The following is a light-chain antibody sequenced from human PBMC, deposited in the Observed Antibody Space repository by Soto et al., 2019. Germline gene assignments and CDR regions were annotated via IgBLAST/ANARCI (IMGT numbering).Light chain of an antibody. CDR2: DVS. CDR3: ASYTTGRIRV. J-gene: IGLJ2*01. CDR1: SSDIGAYNS. Sequence: QSALTQPASVSASPGQSITISCTGTSSDIGAYNSVSWYQQHPGEAPQLIIYDVSYRPSGISSRFSGSKSGNTASLTVSGLQPDDDADYYCASYTTGRIRVFGGGTKLTVL. V-gene: IGLV2-14*03.